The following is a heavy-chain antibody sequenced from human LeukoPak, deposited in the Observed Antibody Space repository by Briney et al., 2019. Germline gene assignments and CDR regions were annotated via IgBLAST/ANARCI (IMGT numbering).Heavy chain of an antibody. Sequence: GGSLRLSCAASGFTFSSYGMHWVRQAPGKGLEWVAFIRYDGSNKYYADSVKGRFTISRDNSKNTLYLQMNSLRAEDTAVYYCAKVNQYYYYYYYMDVWGKGTTVTVSS. CDR1: GFTFSSYG. CDR2: IRYDGSNK. V-gene: IGHV3-30*02. CDR3: AKVNQYYYYYYYMDV. J-gene: IGHJ6*03.